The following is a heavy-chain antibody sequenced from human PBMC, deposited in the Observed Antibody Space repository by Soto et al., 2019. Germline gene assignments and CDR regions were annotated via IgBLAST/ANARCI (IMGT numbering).Heavy chain of an antibody. D-gene: IGHD3-10*01. V-gene: IGHV4-34*01. Sequence: SETLSLTCAVYGGSFSGYYWSWIRQPPGKGLEWIGEINHSGSTNYNPSLKSRVTISVDTSKNNFSLKLSSVTAADTAVYYCARGDYYGSGSYRYWGQGTLVTVSS. CDR2: INHSGST. CDR3: ARGDYYGSGSYRY. CDR1: GGSFSGYY. J-gene: IGHJ4*02.